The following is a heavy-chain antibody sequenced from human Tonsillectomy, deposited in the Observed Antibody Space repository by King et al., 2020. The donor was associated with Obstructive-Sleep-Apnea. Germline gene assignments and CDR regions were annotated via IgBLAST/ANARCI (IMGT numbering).Heavy chain of an antibody. D-gene: IGHD4-23*01. J-gene: IGHJ3*02. Sequence: VQLQESGPGLVKPSATLSLTCTVSGGSISSYSWTWIRQPPGKGLEWIGYIYNTGSTNYNPSLKSRVTISIDTSKNQFSLKLSSVTAADTAVYYCARVWSTVVTNDAFDIWGQGTMVTVSS. CDR3: ARVWSTVVTNDAFDI. CDR2: IYNTGST. V-gene: IGHV4-59*01. CDR1: GGSISSYS.